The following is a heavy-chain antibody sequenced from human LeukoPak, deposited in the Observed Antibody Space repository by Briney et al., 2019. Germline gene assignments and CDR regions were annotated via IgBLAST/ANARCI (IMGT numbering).Heavy chain of an antibody. Sequence: PGGSLRLSCAASGFTFSSYWMSWVRQAPGKGLEWVANIKQDGSEKYYVDSVKGRFTISRDNAKNSLYLQMNSLRAEDTAVYYCTRGGSYYYFDYWGQGTLVTVSS. V-gene: IGHV3-7*03. CDR1: GFTFSSYW. D-gene: IGHD1-26*01. J-gene: IGHJ4*02. CDR2: IKQDGSEK. CDR3: TRGGSYYYFDY.